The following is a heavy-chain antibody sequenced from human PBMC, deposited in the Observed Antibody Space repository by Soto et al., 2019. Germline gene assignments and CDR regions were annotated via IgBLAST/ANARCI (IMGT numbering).Heavy chain of an antibody. V-gene: IGHV3-7*01. Sequence: EVQLVESGGGLVQPGGSLRLSCAASGFTFSSYWMTWVRQAPGKGLEWVANIKQDGSAKYYVDSVKGRFTISRDNAKNSLYLQMNSLRAEDTAVYYCASLLKTSGWYVLLEGSFDYWGQGTLVTVSS. D-gene: IGHD6-19*01. CDR2: IKQDGSAK. CDR3: ASLLKTSGWYVLLEGSFDY. CDR1: GFTFSSYW. J-gene: IGHJ4*02.